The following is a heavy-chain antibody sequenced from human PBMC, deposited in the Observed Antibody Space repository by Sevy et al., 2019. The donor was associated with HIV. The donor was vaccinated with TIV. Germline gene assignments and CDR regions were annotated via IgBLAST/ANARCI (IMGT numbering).Heavy chain of an antibody. D-gene: IGHD6-19*01. CDR2: INPNSGGT. CDR3: TREAGIAVAGTRWFDP. V-gene: IGHV1-2*02. J-gene: IGHJ5*02. Sequence: ASVKVSCKASGYTFTGYYMHWVRQAPGQGLEWMGWINPNSGGTNYAQKFQGRVTMTRDTSISTAYMELSRLRSDDTAVYYCTREAGIAVAGTRWFDPWGQGTLVTVSS. CDR1: GYTFTGYY.